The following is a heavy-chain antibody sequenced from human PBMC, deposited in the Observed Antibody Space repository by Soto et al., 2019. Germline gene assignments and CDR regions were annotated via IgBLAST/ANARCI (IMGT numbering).Heavy chain of an antibody. CDR2: INHSGST. CDR1: GGSFSDYY. Sequence: QAQLQQWGAGLLKPSETLSLTCAVYGGSFSDYYWSWIRQPPGKGLEWIGEINHSGSTIYNPSLKSRVTMSVDTSKIQCSLYLTCVTAADTTGYYCARGGCSGGSCYRPVFSDWGQGTRVTVSS. D-gene: IGHD2-15*01. J-gene: IGHJ4*02. V-gene: IGHV4-34*02. CDR3: ARGGCSGGSCYRPVFSD.